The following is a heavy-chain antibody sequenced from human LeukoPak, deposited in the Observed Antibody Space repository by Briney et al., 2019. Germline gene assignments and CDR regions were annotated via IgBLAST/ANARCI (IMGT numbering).Heavy chain of an antibody. CDR2: INPNSGGT. J-gene: IGHJ4*02. CDR1: GYTFTGYY. Sequence: ASVKVSCKASGYTFTGYYMHWVRQAPGQGLEWMGWINPNSGGTNYAQKFQGRVTMTEDTSTDTAYMELSSLRSEDTAVYYCATGRQWLGDYFDYWGQGTLVTVSS. D-gene: IGHD6-19*01. V-gene: IGHV1-2*02. CDR3: ATGRQWLGDYFDY.